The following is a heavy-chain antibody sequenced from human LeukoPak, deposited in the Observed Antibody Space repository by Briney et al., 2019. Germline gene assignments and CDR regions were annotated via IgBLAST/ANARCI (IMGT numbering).Heavy chain of an antibody. V-gene: IGHV1-58*01. CDR1: GFTFTSSA. CDR3: AAVGYCSSTSCYGFDY. CDR2: IVVGSGNT. D-gene: IGHD2-2*01. J-gene: IGHJ4*02. Sequence: ASVKVSCKASGFTFTSSAVQWVRQARGQRLDWIGWIVVGSGNTNYAQKFQERVTITRDMSTSTAYMELSSLRSEDTAVYYCAAVGYCSSTSCYGFDYWGQGTLVTVSS.